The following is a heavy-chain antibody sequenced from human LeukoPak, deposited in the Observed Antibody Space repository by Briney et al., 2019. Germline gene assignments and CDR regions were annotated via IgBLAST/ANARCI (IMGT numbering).Heavy chain of an antibody. V-gene: IGHV3-48*03. CDR2: ISSSGSTI. J-gene: IGHJ3*02. CDR1: GFTFGSYE. D-gene: IGHD3-22*01. CDR3: AREGQYYYDSSGYYPVRDAFDI. Sequence: GGSLRLSCAASGFTFGSYEMNWVRQAPGKGLEWVSYISSSGSTIYYADSVKGRFTISRDNAKNSLYLQMNSLRAEDTAVYYCAREGQYYYDSSGYYPVRDAFDIWGQGTMVTVSS.